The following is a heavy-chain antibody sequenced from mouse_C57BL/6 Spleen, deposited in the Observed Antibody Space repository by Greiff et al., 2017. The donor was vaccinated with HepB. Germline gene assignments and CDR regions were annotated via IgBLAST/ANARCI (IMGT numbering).Heavy chain of an antibody. CDR3: TRHGTRYFDV. CDR1: GFTFSSYA. D-gene: IGHD3-3*01. V-gene: IGHV5S21*01. CDR2: ISSGGDYI. J-gene: IGHJ1*03. Sequence: EVKLVESGEGLVQPGGSLKLSCAASGFTFSSYAMSWVRQTPEKRLEWVAYISSGGDYIYYADTVKGRFTISRDNARNTLYLQMGSLKSEDTAMYYCTRHGTRYFDVWGTGTTVTVSS.